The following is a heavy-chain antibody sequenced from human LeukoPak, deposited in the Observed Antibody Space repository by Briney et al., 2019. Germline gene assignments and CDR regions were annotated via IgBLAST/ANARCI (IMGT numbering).Heavy chain of an antibody. CDR2: INTDGSST. V-gene: IGHV3-74*01. Sequence: GGSLRLSCAASGFTFSSYWMRWVRQAPGKGLVWVSRINTDGSSTSYADSVKGRFTISRDNAKNTLYLQMNSLRAEDTAVYYCARAEYSSSYYYYYMDVWGKGTTVTVSS. J-gene: IGHJ6*03. CDR3: ARAEYSSSYYYYYMDV. CDR1: GFTFSSYW. D-gene: IGHD6-6*01.